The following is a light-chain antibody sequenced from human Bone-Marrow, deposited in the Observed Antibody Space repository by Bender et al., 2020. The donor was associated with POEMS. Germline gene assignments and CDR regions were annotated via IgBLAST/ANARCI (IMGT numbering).Light chain of an antibody. CDR1: SNNVGNYNL. V-gene: IGLV2-23*02. Sequence: QSALTQPASVSGSPGQSITISCTGTSNNVGNYNLVSWYQHHPGKAPKLIIYEVSKRPSGVCTRFSGSRSGHTASLTISGLQAEHEADYYCCSYAGSDTGVFGGGTKLTVL. J-gene: IGLJ3*02. CDR2: EVS. CDR3: CSYAGSDTGV.